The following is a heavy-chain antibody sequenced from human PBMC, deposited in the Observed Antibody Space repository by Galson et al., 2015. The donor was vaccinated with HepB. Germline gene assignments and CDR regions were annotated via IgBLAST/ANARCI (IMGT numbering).Heavy chain of an antibody. CDR3: ARDRCTSTSCFFDY. J-gene: IGHJ4*02. D-gene: IGHD2-2*01. V-gene: IGHV3-7*03. CDR2: IKQDGSEK. Sequence: SLRLSCAASGFSFSNYWMSWVRQAPGKGLEWVANIKQDGSEKYYVDSVKGRFTISRDNAKNSLHLQMNSLRAEDTAVYYCARDRCTSTSCFFDYWGQGTLVTVSS. CDR1: GFSFSNYW.